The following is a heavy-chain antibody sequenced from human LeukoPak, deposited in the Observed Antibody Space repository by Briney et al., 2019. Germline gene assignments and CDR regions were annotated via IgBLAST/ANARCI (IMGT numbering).Heavy chain of an antibody. Sequence: PGGSLRLSCVASGFTFSSYWMNCVRQAPGKGLEWVANIKQDGREKYYVASVKGRFTISRDNAKNSLYLQMNSLRAEDTAIYYCVGGSGYWGQGTLVTVSS. D-gene: IGHD5-12*01. CDR3: VGGSGY. J-gene: IGHJ4*02. V-gene: IGHV3-7*01. CDR1: GFTFSSYW. CDR2: IKQDGREK.